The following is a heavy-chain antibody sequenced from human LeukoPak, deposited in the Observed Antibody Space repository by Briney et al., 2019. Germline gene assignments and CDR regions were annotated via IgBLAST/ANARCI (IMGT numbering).Heavy chain of an antibody. V-gene: IGHV3-30*02. CDR3: ARARLVATTEPFDY. CDR1: GFTFSSYG. J-gene: IGHJ4*02. D-gene: IGHD5-12*01. Sequence: GGSLRLSCAASGFTFSSYGMHWVRQAPGKGLEWVAFIRYDGSNKYYADSVKGRFTISRDNSKNTLSLQMNSLRAEDTAVYYCARARLVATTEPFDYWGQGTLVTVSS. CDR2: IRYDGSNK.